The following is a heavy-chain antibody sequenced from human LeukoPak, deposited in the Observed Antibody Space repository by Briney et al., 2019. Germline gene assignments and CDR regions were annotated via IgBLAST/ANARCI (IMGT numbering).Heavy chain of an antibody. V-gene: IGHV3-21*01. Sequence: GGSLRLSCAASGFTFNNYNMNWVRQAPRKALEWVSSITSSGTYIFYADSVKGRFTISRDNAKNSLYLQMSSLGPEDTAVYYCARDPYSGNYGNYYYYYMDVWGKGTTVTISS. D-gene: IGHD1-26*01. CDR3: ARDPYSGNYGNYYYYYMDV. CDR1: GFTFNNYN. J-gene: IGHJ6*03. CDR2: ITSSGTYI.